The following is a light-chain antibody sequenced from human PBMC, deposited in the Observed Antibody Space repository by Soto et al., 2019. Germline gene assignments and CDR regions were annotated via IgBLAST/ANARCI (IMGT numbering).Light chain of an antibody. CDR1: LSLSRS. CDR2: DAS. CDR3: QQRSNWPWS. Sequence: EIVLTQSPATLSLSPGERATLSCRASLSLSRSLAWYQQKSGQAPRLLIYDASNRATGIPARFSGSGSGTDCTLTISSLAPEDFAVYYCQQRSNWPWSFGQGTKVEIK. J-gene: IGKJ1*01. V-gene: IGKV3-11*01.